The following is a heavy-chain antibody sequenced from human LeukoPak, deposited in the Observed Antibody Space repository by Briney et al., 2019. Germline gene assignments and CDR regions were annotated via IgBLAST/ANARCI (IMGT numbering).Heavy chain of an antibody. CDR1: GFTFSSYW. CDR3: AKGKDIVVVPAAYFDY. D-gene: IGHD2-2*01. CDR2: ISGSGGST. Sequence: PGGSLRLSCAASGFTFSSYWMSWVRQAPGKGLEWVSAISGSGGSTYYADSVKGRFTISRDNSKNTLYLQMNSLRAEDTAVYYCAKGKDIVVVPAAYFDYWGQGTLVTASS. J-gene: IGHJ4*02. V-gene: IGHV3-23*01.